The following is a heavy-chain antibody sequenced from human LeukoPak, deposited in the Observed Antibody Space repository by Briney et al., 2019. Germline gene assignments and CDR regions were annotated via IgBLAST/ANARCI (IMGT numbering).Heavy chain of an antibody. Sequence: PSETLSLTCAVSGYSISSGYHCAWIRQPPGKGLEWIGSMSHSGSTYYNPSLKSRVTISVDTSKNQFSVKLSSVSAADTAVYDCARPNVCDSSGDGRYYFDYWGQGTLVTASS. CDR3: ARPNVCDSSGDGRYYFDY. CDR1: GYSISSGYH. D-gene: IGHD3-22*01. V-gene: IGHV4-38-2*01. CDR2: MSHSGST. J-gene: IGHJ4*02.